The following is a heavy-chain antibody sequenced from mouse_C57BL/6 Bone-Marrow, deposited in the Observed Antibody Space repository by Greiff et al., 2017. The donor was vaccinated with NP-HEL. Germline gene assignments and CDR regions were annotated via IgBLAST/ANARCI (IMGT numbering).Heavy chain of an antibody. D-gene: IGHD2-5*01. CDR2: IDPSDSET. Sequence: VQLQQPGAELVRPGSSVKLSCKASGYTFTSYWMHWVKQRPIQGLEWIGNIDPSDSETHYNQKFKDKATLTVDKSSSTAYMQLSSLTSEDSAVYYCASGGYSNYLYAMDYWGQGTSVTVSS. V-gene: IGHV1-52*01. J-gene: IGHJ4*01. CDR3: ASGGYSNYLYAMDY. CDR1: GYTFTSYW.